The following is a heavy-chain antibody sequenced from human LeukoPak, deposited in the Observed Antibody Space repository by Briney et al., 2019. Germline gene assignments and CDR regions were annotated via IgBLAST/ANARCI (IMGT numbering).Heavy chain of an antibody. CDR2: IYYSGST. CDR3: AREGGFYRPLDY. Sequence: SETLSLTCTVSGGSISSSSYYWDWIRQPPGKGLEWIGSIYYSGSTYYNPSLKSRVTISVDTSKNQFSLELTSVTAADTAVYYCAREGGFYRPLDYSGQGTLVTVSS. J-gene: IGHJ4*02. V-gene: IGHV4-39*02. D-gene: IGHD3-3*01. CDR1: GGSISSSSYY.